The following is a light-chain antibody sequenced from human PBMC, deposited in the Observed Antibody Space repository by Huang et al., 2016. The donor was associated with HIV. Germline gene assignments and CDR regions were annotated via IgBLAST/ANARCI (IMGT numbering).Light chain of an antibody. CDR2: AKS. Sequence: DIQMTQSPSSLSASVGDRVTITCRATQGIGNSLAWYQQKPGKAPRLLLYAKSRLESGVPSRFSGSGSGTHYTLTINTLQPEDIGSYYCQQYHTIPWTFGQGTKVEVK. V-gene: IGKV1-NL1*01. CDR1: QGIGNS. CDR3: QQYHTIPWT. J-gene: IGKJ1*01.